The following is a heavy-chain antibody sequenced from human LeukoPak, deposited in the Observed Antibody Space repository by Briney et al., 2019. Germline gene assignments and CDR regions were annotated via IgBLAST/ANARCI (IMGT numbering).Heavy chain of an antibody. D-gene: IGHD3-10*01. J-gene: IGHJ4*02. CDR1: GGSFSGYY. Sequence: SETLSLTCAVYGGSFSGYYWSWMRQPPRKRLVWSVGINHSGSTNYNTSLKSRVTRSVDTSKNQFSLKLSSVTAADTAVYYCARAEIELYNQRRYYFDYWGQGTLVTVSS. V-gene: IGHV4-34*01. CDR3: ARAEIELYNQRRYYFDY. CDR2: INHSGST.